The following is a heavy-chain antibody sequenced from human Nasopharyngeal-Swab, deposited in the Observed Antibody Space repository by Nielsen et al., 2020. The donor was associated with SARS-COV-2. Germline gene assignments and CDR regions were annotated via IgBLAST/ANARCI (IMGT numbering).Heavy chain of an antibody. CDR3: ARAKERWLQLDYFDY. V-gene: IGHV1-2*02. D-gene: IGHD5-24*01. CDR2: INPNSGGT. CDR1: GYTFTGYY. J-gene: IGHJ4*02. Sequence: ASVKVSCKASGYTFTGYYMHWVRQAPGQGLEWMGWINPNSGGTNYAQKFQGRVTMTRDTSISTAYKELSRLRSDDTAVYYCARAKERWLQLDYFDYWGQGTLVTVSS.